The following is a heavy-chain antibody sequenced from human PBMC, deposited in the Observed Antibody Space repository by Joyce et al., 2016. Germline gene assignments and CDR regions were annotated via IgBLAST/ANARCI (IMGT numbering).Heavy chain of an antibody. J-gene: IGHJ4*02. D-gene: IGHD2-21*01. Sequence: QVRLVESGGGVVHPGKSLTLSCAASGFRFSDYGMHWVRQAPGKGLELVALIWNDGSSKYYSNSVGGRFTISRDNSNGTLFLQMNNVRADDTAVYYCASGADCGGGCYFFDFWGQGTVFTVSS. CDR2: IWNDGSSK. CDR1: GFRFSDYG. V-gene: IGHV3-33*01. CDR3: ASGADCGGGCYFFDF.